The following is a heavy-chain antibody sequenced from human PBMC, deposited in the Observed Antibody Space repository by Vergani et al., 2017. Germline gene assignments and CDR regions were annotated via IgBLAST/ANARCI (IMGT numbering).Heavy chain of an antibody. CDR2: INPSGGHT. CDR3: ARGDYGILTGYRY. J-gene: IGHJ4*02. Sequence: QVQVVQSGAEVKKSGASVKVSCKTSGYTFSNDYMHWVRQAPGQGLEWMGIINPSGGHTNYAQKFQCRVTMTRDTSTSTVYMELSSLRSEDTAIYYCARGDYGILTGYRYWGQGTLVTVSA. CDR1: GYTFSNDY. D-gene: IGHD3-9*01. V-gene: IGHV1-46*03.